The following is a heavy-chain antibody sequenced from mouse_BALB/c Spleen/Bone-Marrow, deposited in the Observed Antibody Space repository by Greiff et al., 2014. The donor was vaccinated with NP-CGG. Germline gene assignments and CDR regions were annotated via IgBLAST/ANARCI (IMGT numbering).Heavy chain of an antibody. D-gene: IGHD3-1*01. CDR2: ILPGSGNT. J-gene: IGHJ3*01. CDR3: ARWAFDAWFAY. Sequence: VMLVESGAELMKPGASVKVSCKATGYTFSSYWIEWVKQRPGHGLEWIGEILPGSGNTNYNEKFKGKATFTADTSSNTAYMQLSSLTSGDSAVYYCARWAFDAWFAYWGQGTLVTVPA. CDR1: GYTFSSYW. V-gene: IGHV1-9*01.